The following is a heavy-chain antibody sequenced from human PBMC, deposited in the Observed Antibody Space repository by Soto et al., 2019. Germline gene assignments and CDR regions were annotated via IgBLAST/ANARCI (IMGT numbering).Heavy chain of an antibody. CDR1: GFTFDNYA. V-gene: IGHV3-9*01. Sequence: GGSLRLSCAASGFTFDNYAMHWVRQAPGKGLEWVSGISWNSNTIAYADSVKGRFTISRDSAKNSLYLQMNSLRAEDTAFYYCAKDTGPNWGQGTLVTVSS. CDR2: ISWNSNTI. J-gene: IGHJ4*02. CDR3: AKDTGPN.